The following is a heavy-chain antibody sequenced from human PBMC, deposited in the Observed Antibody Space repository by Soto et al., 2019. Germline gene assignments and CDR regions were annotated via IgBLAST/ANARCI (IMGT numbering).Heavy chain of an antibody. V-gene: IGHV1-69*06. J-gene: IGHJ5*02. D-gene: IGHD3-3*01. Sequence: ASVKVSCKASGGTFSSYAISWVRQAPEQGLEWMGGIIPIFGTANYAQKFQGRVTITADKSTSTAYMELSSLRSEDTAVYYCARASYYDFWGGLNWFDPWGQGTLVTVSS. CDR3: ARASYYDFWGGLNWFDP. CDR1: GGTFSSYA. CDR2: IIPIFGTA.